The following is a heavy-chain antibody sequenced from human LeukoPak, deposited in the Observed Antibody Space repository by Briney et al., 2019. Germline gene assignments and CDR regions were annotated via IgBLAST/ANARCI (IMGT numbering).Heavy chain of an antibody. J-gene: IGHJ6*03. D-gene: IGHD4-11*01. CDR1: GYTFTGYY. Sequence: GASVKVSCKASGYTFTGYYMHWVRQAPGQGLEWMGWINPNSGGTNYAQRFQGRVTMTRDTSISTAYMELSRLRSDDTAVYYCPRSPHYSNHYYYYMDVWGKGTTVTVSS. CDR2: INPNSGGT. V-gene: IGHV1-2*02. CDR3: PRSPHYSNHYYYYMDV.